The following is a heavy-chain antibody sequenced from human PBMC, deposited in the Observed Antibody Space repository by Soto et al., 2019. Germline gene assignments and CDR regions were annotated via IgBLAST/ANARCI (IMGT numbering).Heavy chain of an antibody. D-gene: IGHD3-10*01. CDR2: IYYSGST. CDR1: CVSISSYY. J-gene: IGHJ5*02. V-gene: IGHV4-59*08. Sequence: ETLSLTCTVSCVSISSYYWSWIRQPPGKGLEWIGYIYYSGSTNYNPSLKSRVTISVDTSKNQFSLKLSSVTAADTAVYYCARSLSLRGPTAWWFDPWGQGTLVTVSS. CDR3: ARSLSLRGPTAWWFDP.